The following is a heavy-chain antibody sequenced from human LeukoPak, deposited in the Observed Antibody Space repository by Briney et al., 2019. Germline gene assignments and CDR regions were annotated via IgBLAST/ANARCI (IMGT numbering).Heavy chain of an antibody. D-gene: IGHD1-7*01. J-gene: IGHJ4*02. CDR1: AFTFSSYA. CDR3: ARDWNYQGY. V-gene: IGHV3-30-3*01. CDR2: ISYDGSSK. Sequence: GGSLRLSCAASAFTFSSYAMHWVRQAPGKGLEWVAVISYDGSSKYYTDSVKGRFTISRGSSKNTLYLQMNSLRAEDTAVYYCARDWNYQGYWGQGTLVTVSS.